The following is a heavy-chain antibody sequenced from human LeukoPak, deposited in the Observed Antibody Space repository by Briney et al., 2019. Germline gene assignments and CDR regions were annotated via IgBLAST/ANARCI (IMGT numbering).Heavy chain of an antibody. J-gene: IGHJ4*02. Sequence: APVKVSCKASGYTFTGYHIHWVRQAPGQGLEWMGRINPYSGDTNFAQKFQGRVTMTRDTSITTAYMDLSSLTPDDTAVYFCARDQGSLTRSWYTGYWGQGTQATVSS. CDR2: INPYSGDT. CDR1: GYTFTGYH. V-gene: IGHV1-2*06. CDR3: ARDQGSLTRSWYTGY. D-gene: IGHD6-13*01.